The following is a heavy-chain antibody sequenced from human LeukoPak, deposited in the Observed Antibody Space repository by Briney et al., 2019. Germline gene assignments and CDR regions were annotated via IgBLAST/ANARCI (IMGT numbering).Heavy chain of an antibody. CDR1: GGTFSSYT. CDR2: IIPILGIA. Sequence: GASVKLSCKASGGTFSSYTISWVRQAPGQGLEWMGRIIPILGIANCAQKFQGRVTITADNSTSTAYMELSSLRSEDTAVYYCARDRYDSSGYYPYYYYYYGMDVWGQGTTVTVSS. J-gene: IGHJ6*02. D-gene: IGHD3-22*01. CDR3: ARDRYDSSGYYPYYYYYYGMDV. V-gene: IGHV1-69*04.